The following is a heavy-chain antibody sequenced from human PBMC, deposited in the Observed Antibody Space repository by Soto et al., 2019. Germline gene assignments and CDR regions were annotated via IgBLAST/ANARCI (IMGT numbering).Heavy chain of an antibody. CDR3: AKGAGITMVRGASLSRMDV. D-gene: IGHD3-10*01. Sequence: VQLLESGGGLVQPGGSLRLSCAASGFTFSSYAMSWVRQAPGKGLEWVSAISGSGGSTYYADSVKGRFTISRDNSKNTLYLQMNSLRAEDTAVYYCAKGAGITMVRGASLSRMDVWGQGTTVTVSS. J-gene: IGHJ6*02. CDR1: GFTFSSYA. CDR2: ISGSGGST. V-gene: IGHV3-23*01.